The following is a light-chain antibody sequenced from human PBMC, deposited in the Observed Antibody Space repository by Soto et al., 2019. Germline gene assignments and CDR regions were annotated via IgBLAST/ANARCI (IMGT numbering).Light chain of an antibody. V-gene: IGLV2-11*01. Sequence: QSALTQPRSVSGSPGQSVTISCTGTSSDVGTYNYVSWYQQRPGKAPRLMIYDVTKRPSGVPDRFSGSKSGNTASLTISGLQAEDEADYYCCSYAGRYTWLFGGGTKLTVL. CDR1: SSDVGTYNY. CDR3: CSYAGRYTWL. CDR2: DVT. J-gene: IGLJ3*02.